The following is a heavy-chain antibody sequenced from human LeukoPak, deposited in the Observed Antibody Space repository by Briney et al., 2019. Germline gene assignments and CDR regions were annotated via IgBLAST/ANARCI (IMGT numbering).Heavy chain of an antibody. D-gene: IGHD4-17*01. V-gene: IGHV4-61*02. J-gene: IGHJ4*02. CDR3: ARYDYGDYAAGY. CDR1: GGSISSGSYY. Sequence: SETLSLTCTVSGGSISSGSYYWSWIRQPAGKGLEWIGRIYTSGSTNYNPSLKSRVTISVDTSKNQFSLKLSSVTAADTAVYYCARYDYGDYAAGYWGQGTLVTVSS. CDR2: IYTSGST.